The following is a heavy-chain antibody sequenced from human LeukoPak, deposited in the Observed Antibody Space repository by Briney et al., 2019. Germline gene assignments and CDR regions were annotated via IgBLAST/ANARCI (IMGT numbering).Heavy chain of an antibody. V-gene: IGHV3-23*01. Sequence: GGSLRLSCAASGFTFSSYAMSWVRQAPGKGLEWVSAISGSGGSTYYADSVKGRFTISRDNSKNTLYLQMNSLRAEDTAVYYCAKLNPHYYDSSGYYQDYWGQGTLVTVSS. J-gene: IGHJ4*02. CDR1: GFTFSSYA. D-gene: IGHD3-22*01. CDR2: ISGSGGST. CDR3: AKLNPHYYDSSGYYQDY.